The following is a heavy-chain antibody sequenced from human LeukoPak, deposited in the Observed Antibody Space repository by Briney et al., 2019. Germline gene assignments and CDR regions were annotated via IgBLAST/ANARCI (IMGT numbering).Heavy chain of an antibody. J-gene: IGHJ3*02. CDR2: INHSGST. V-gene: IGHV4-34*01. CDR1: GGSFSGYY. CDR3: ASAVLKAFDI. Sequence: PSETLSLTCAVYGGSFSGYYWSWIRQPPGKGLEWIGEINHSGSTNYNPSLKSRVTISVDTSKNQFSLKLSSVTAADTAVYYCASAVLKAFDIWGQGTMVTVSS.